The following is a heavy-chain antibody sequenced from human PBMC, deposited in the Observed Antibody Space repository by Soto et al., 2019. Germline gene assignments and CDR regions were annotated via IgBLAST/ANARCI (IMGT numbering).Heavy chain of an antibody. V-gene: IGHV4-4*02. CDR1: GGSVRAPDW. CDR3: ARGRQGGSAHNWYLDL. CDR2: VHISGHS. D-gene: IGHD1-1*01. Sequence: SETLSLTCTLSGGSVRAPDWWNWVRQSPDKGLEWIAEVHISGHSNYNPSLRSRVSVSIDSSKNQFYLNLNSVTAADTAIYYCARGRQGGSAHNWYLDLWGKGTKVTVSS. J-gene: IGHJ6*03.